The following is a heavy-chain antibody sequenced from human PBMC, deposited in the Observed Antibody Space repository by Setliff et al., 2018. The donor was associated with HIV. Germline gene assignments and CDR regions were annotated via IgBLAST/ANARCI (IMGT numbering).Heavy chain of an antibody. D-gene: IGHD6-13*01. CDR2: IYWSGLT. CDR1: SGSVSRSDYY. CDR3: ASELQGHSSSWPNY. Sequence: SETLSLTCTVSSGSVSRSDYYWGWIRQTPGKGLEWIGSIYWSGLTFYNPSLKSRVTISVDTSKNQFSLKLSSVTAADTAVYFCASELQGHSSSWPNYWGQGTLVTVS. V-gene: IGHV4-39*07. J-gene: IGHJ4*02.